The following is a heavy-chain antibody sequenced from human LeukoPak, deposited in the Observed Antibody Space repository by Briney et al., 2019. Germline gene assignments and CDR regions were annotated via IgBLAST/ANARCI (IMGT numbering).Heavy chain of an antibody. V-gene: IGHV3-30*18. J-gene: IGHJ4*02. CDR3: AKPDIVVVVAATYYFDY. D-gene: IGHD2-15*01. CDR2: ISYDGSNK. Sequence: GGSLRLSCAASGFTFSSYGMHWVRQAPGKGLEWVAVISYDGSNKYYADPVKGRFTISRDNSKNTLYLQMNSLRAEDTAVYYCAKPDIVVVVAATYYFDYWGQGTLVTVSS. CDR1: GFTFSSYG.